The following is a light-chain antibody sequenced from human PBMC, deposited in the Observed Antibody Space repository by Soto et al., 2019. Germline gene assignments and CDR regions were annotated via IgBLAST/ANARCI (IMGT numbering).Light chain of an antibody. V-gene: IGKV3-20*01. Sequence: EIVLTQSPGTLSLSPGERATLSCRASESVSSSYLGWYQQKPGQAPRLLIYGASSRATGIPDRFSGSGSGTDFTLTIRRLEPEEFAVYYCQQYGTSPWTFGQGTKVEIK. CDR2: GAS. J-gene: IGKJ1*01. CDR1: ESVSSSY. CDR3: QQYGTSPWT.